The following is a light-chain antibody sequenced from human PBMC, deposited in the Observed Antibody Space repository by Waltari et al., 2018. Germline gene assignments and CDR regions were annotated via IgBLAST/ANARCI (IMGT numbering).Light chain of an antibody. CDR3: SSYRSTISVV. CDR1: RSDIGDYTS. V-gene: IGLV2-14*03. J-gene: IGLJ2*01. CDR2: DVT. Sequence: QSALTQPASVSGSPGQSIPISCTGTRSDIGDYTSVSWYQQHPGKAPKLIIFDVTNRPSGVSDRFSGSKSGNTASLTISALQAEDEGDYYCSSYRSTISVVFGGGTKVTVL.